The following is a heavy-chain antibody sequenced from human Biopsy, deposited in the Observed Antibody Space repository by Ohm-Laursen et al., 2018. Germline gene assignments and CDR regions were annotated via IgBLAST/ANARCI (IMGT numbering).Heavy chain of an antibody. D-gene: IGHD1-26*01. J-gene: IGHJ6*02. CDR3: ARDRGGARYGMDV. CDR2: IRRNSAII. Sequence: SLRLSCAASGFTFDDYGMHWVRQPPGKGLEWVSGIRRNSAIIDYADSVRGRFTISRDNARRFLFLQMNNLKSEDTAFYYCARDRGGARYGMDVWGRGTMVTVSS. V-gene: IGHV3-9*01. CDR1: GFTFDDYG.